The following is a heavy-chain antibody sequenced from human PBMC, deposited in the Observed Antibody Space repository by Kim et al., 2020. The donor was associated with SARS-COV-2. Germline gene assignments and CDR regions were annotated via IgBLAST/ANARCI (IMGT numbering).Heavy chain of an antibody. V-gene: IGHV1-46*01. J-gene: IGHJ4*02. D-gene: IGHD2-2*01. CDR3: ARGEDSTRFDY. Sequence: SYEQKFQGRVTMTRDTSTSTVYMELSSLRAEDTAVYYCARGEDSTRFDYWGQGTLVTVSS.